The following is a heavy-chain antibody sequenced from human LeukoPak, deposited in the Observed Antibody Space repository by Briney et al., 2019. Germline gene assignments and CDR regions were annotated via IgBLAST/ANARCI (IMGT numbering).Heavy chain of an antibody. J-gene: IGHJ4*02. V-gene: IGHV1-2*02. D-gene: IGHD3-9*01. Sequence: ASVKVSCKASGYTFTGYYIHWVRQAPGQGLEWMGWINPNSGGTNYAQKFQGRVTMTRDTSISTAYMELSRLRSDDTAVYYCARSTGYLYYFDYWGQGTLVTVSS. CDR3: ARSTGYLYYFDY. CDR1: GYTFTGYY. CDR2: INPNSGGT.